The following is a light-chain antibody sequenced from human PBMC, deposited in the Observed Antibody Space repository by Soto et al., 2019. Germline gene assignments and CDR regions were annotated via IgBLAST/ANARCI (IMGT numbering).Light chain of an antibody. CDR1: QSVSGY. J-gene: IGKJ2*01. V-gene: IGKV3-11*01. CDR3: QQRDSGPPYN. Sequence: EVLLTQSPVTLSLSPGERATLSCRASQSVSGYLSWYQQKPGHAPRLLIFDATNRATGVPARFSGSGSGTEFTLTISSREPEDFAVYSCQQRDSGPPYNFGQGTRLEIK. CDR2: DAT.